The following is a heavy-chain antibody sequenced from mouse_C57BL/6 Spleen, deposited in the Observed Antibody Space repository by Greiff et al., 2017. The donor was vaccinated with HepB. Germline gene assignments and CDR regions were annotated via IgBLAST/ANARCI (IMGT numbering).Heavy chain of an antibody. CDR1: GYTFTSYW. Sequence: VQLQQPGTELVKPGASVKLSCKASGYTFTSYWMHWVKQRPGQGLEWIGNINPSNGGTNYNEKFKSKATLTVDKSSSTAYMQLSSLTSEDSAVFYCARLGGNYVGFAYWGQGTLVTVSA. CDR2: INPSNGGT. CDR3: ARLGGNYVGFAY. V-gene: IGHV1-53*01. J-gene: IGHJ3*01. D-gene: IGHD2-1*01.